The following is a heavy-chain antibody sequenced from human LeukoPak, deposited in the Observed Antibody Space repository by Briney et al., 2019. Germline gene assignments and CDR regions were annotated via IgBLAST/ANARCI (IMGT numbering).Heavy chain of an antibody. CDR1: GYTFTSYG. Sequence: ASVKVSCKASGYTFTSYGISWVRQAPGQGLEWMGWISAYNGNTNYAQKLQGRVTMTTDTSTSTAYMELRSLRSDDTAVYYCARVRFKGYSCGKDYFDYWGQGTLVTVSS. D-gene: IGHD5-18*01. J-gene: IGHJ4*02. V-gene: IGHV1-18*01. CDR2: ISAYNGNT. CDR3: ARVRFKGYSCGKDYFDY.